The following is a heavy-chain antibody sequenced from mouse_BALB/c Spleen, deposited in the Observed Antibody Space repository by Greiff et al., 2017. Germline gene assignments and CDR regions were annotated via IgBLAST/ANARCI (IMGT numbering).Heavy chain of an antibody. Sequence: LQQSGGGLVKPGGSLKLSCAASGFTFSSYTMSWVRQTPEKRLEWVATISSGGSYTYYPDSVKGRFTISRDNAKNTLYLQMSSLKSEDTAMYYCTRGGYGNYWYFDVWGAGTTVTVSS. V-gene: IGHV5-6-4*01. CDR1: GFTFSSYT. D-gene: IGHD2-10*02. J-gene: IGHJ1*01. CDR3: TRGGYGNYWYFDV. CDR2: ISSGGSYT.